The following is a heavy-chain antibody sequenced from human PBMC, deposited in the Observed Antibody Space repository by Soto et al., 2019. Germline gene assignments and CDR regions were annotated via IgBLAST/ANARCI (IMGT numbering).Heavy chain of an antibody. J-gene: IGHJ4*02. V-gene: IGHV1-18*01. Sequence: ASVKVSCKASGYTFTSYGISWVRQAPGQGLEWMGWISAYNGNTNYAQKFQGRVTITADKSTSTAYMELSSLRSEDTAVYYCARDLLYYYDSSGSLDFDYWGQGTQVTVS. CDR3: ARDLLYYYDSSGSLDFDY. D-gene: IGHD3-22*01. CDR2: ISAYNGNT. CDR1: GYTFTSYG.